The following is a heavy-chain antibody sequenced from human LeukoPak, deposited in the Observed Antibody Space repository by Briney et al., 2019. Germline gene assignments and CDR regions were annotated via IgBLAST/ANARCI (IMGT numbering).Heavy chain of an antibody. CDR1: GFTFSSYW. CDR2: IKQDGSEK. J-gene: IGHJ4*02. CDR3: ARDLDYYGSGSPHYYFDY. V-gene: IGHV3-7*01. Sequence: GGSLRLSCAASGFTFSSYWMSWVRRAPGKGLEWVANIKQDGSEKYYVDSVKGRFTISRDNAKNSLYLQMNSLRAEDTAVYYCARDLDYYGSGSPHYYFDYWGQGTLVTVSS. D-gene: IGHD3-10*01.